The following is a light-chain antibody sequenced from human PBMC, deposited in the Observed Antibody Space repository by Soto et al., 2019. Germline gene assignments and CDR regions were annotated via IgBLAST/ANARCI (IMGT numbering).Light chain of an antibody. J-gene: IGLJ3*02. V-gene: IGLV2-23*01. CDR2: EGS. Sequence: QSALTQPASVSGSPGQSITISCTGPRSDIGTYNLVSWYQQHPGKAPKLMIYEGSRRPSGVSNRFSGSRSGNTASLTISGLQAEDEADYYCCSYAGSTTIGVFGAGTKLTVL. CDR1: RSDIGTYNL. CDR3: CSYAGSTTIGV.